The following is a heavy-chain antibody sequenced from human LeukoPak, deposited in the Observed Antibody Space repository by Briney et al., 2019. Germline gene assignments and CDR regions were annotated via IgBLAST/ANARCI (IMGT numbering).Heavy chain of an antibody. CDR3: AREGNGEYYFDY. CDR1: GYTFADYY. CDR2: INPNSAGT. J-gene: IGHJ4*02. V-gene: IGHV1-2*02. Sequence: ASVKVSCKASGYTFADYYMHWVRQAPGQGLEWMGWINPNSAGTDYAQNFQGRVTMTRDTSISTAYMELSRLRSDDTAVYYCAREGNGEYYFDYWGQGTLVTVSS. D-gene: IGHD3-10*01.